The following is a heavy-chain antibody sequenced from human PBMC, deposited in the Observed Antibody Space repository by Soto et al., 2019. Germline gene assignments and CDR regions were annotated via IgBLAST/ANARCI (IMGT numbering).Heavy chain of an antibody. CDR3: VRALGSRFMEWPRFDP. CDR1: GASISSGDYY. V-gene: IGHV4-30-4*01. Sequence: QVQLQESGPGLVKPSQTLSLTCTVSGASISSGDYYWSWIRQPPGKGLEGIAYISYRGTTYYNPSLKSRVTMSVDTSKNQFSLKLNSVNAADTAVYYCVRALGSRFMEWPRFDPWGQGTLVTVSS. J-gene: IGHJ5*02. D-gene: IGHD3-3*01. CDR2: ISYRGTT.